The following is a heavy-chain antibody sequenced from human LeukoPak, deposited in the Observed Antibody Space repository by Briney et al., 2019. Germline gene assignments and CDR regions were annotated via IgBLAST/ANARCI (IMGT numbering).Heavy chain of an antibody. D-gene: IGHD2-15*01. J-gene: IGHJ4*02. CDR1: GGSIKNYY. CDR2: IYYSGSA. V-gene: IGHV4-59*01. CDR3: ARGGWSLGY. Sequence: SSETLSLTCTGSGGSIKNYYWSWLRQPPGKGLEWMGYIYYSGSATYNPSLKSRVTMSVDTSKNQFSLKLNSVTAADTAVYYCARGGWSLGYWGQGSLVTVSS.